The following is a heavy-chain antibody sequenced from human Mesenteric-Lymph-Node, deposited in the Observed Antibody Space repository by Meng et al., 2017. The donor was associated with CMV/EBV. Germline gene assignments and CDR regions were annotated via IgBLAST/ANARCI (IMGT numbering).Heavy chain of an antibody. Sequence: SGGTFSSYAISWVRQATGQGLEWMGGIIPIFGTANYAQKFQGRVTITADESTSTAYMELSSLRSEDTAVYYCARQARYYDAYYFDYWGQGTLVTVSS. CDR1: GGTFSSYA. J-gene: IGHJ4*02. CDR2: IIPIFGTA. D-gene: IGHD3-3*01. CDR3: ARQARYYDAYYFDY. V-gene: IGHV1-69*01.